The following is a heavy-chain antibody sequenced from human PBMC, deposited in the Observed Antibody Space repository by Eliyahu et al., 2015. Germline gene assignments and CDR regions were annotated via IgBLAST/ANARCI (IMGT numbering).Heavy chain of an antibody. V-gene: IGHV4-31*03. D-gene: IGHD4-17*01. CDR3: ARDISGHYGWFAP. CDR2: IXHPGST. Sequence: QVQLQESGPGVVKPSENMSLTCTVSGDSIXSGTHYWAWXRLHPQKGLEWIGHIXHPGSTFYNPSFQSRLAMSVDTSKNQFSLKLTSMNVADTALYYCARDISGHYGWFAPWGQGTLVTVSS. J-gene: IGHJ5*02. CDR1: GDSIXSGTHY.